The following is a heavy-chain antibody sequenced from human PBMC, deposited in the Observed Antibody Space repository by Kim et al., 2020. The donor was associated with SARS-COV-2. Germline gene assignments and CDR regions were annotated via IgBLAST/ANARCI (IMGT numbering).Heavy chain of an antibody. CDR1: GFTFSSYW. CDR2: INSDGSST. V-gene: IGHV3-74*01. Sequence: GGSLRLSCAASGFTFSSYWMHWVRQAPGKGLVWVSRINSDGSSTSYADSVKGRFTISRDNAKNTLYLQMNSLRAEDTAVYYCARDSDSGSYLSFFDYWGQGTLVTVSS. D-gene: IGHD1-26*01. J-gene: IGHJ4*02. CDR3: ARDSDSGSYLSFFDY.